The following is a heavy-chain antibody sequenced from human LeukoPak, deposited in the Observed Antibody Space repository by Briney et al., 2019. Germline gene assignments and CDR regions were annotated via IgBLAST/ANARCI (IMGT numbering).Heavy chain of an antibody. CDR2: INPNSGGT. Sequence: ASVKVSCKASGYTFTGYYMHWVRQAPGQGLEWMGWINPNSGGTNYAQKFQGRVTIARNTSISTAYMELSSLRSEDTAVYYCARWAARPHYYYYMDVWGKGTTVTVSS. J-gene: IGHJ6*03. CDR1: GYTFTGYY. D-gene: IGHD6-6*01. CDR3: ARWAARPHYYYYMDV. V-gene: IGHV1-2*02.